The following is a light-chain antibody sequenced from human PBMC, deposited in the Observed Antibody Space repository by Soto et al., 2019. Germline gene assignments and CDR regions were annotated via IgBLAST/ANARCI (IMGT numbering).Light chain of an antibody. J-gene: IGLJ3*02. CDR3: TSFTSTNTWV. CDR1: HSDVGGYDR. Sequence: QSALTQPASVSASPGQSITISCTGTHSDVGGYDRVSWSQQRPGKPPKLIIFEVSYRPSGVSNRFSGSKSGNTASLTISGLQPEDEADYYCTSFTSTNTWVFGGGTKVTVL. CDR2: EVS. V-gene: IGLV2-14*01.